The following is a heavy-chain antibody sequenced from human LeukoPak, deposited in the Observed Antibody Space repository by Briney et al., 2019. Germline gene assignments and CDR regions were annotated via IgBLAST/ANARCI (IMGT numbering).Heavy chain of an antibody. CDR2: INPNSGGT. CDR3: AREEWSSPVSAGNALDF. CDR1: GYTFTGYY. V-gene: IGHV1-2*02. Sequence: ASVKVSCKASGYTFTGYYMHWVRQAPGQGLEWMGWINPNSGGTNYAQKFQGRVTMTRDTSISTAYMELSRLRSDDSAVYYCAREEWSSPVSAGNALDFWGQGTMVIVSS. D-gene: IGHD6-13*01. J-gene: IGHJ3*01.